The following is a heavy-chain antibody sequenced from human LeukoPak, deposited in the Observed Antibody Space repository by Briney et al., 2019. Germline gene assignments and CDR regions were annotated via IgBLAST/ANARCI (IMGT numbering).Heavy chain of an antibody. CDR3: ARDRDCTGGSCYYVDV. Sequence: SETLSLTCSVSGDSISDYHWTWIRQPAGKALEWIGRIYTSGSTHYRSSPKSRVTISVDTAENQFSLELTPVTAADTAVYYCARDRDCTGGSCYYVDVWGKGTTVTVSS. CDR1: GDSISDYH. V-gene: IGHV4-4*07. J-gene: IGHJ6*03. D-gene: IGHD2-8*02. CDR2: IYTSGST.